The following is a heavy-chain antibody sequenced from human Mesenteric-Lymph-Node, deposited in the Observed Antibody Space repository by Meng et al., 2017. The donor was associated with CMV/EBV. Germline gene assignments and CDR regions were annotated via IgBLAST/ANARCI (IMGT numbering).Heavy chain of an antibody. J-gene: IGHJ4*02. D-gene: IGHD4-23*01. CDR3: ARHQRWLKSEGGYNY. V-gene: IGHV4-34*01. CDR2: INHGGST. Sequence: QWGAGVLNASRTLPLTCADLGGSFRGYYWSWVRQPPGKGLEWIAEINHGGSTYYTPSLKSRVTISVDTSKNQFSLMLSSVTAADTAVYYCARHQRWLKSEGGYNYWGQGTLVTVSS. CDR1: GGSFRGYY.